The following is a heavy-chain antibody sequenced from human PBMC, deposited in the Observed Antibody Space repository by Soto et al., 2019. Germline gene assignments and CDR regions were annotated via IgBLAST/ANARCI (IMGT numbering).Heavy chain of an antibody. CDR2: ICYSGST. CDR3: ARDGGYCSGGSCHAFDY. Sequence: PSETLSLTCTVSGGSISSYYWSWIRQPPGKGLEWIGYICYSGSTNYNPSLKSRVTMSVDTSKNQFSLKLSSVTAADTAVDYCARDGGYCSGGSCHAFDYWGQGALVTVSS. CDR1: GGSISSYY. D-gene: IGHD2-15*01. V-gene: IGHV4-59*01. J-gene: IGHJ4*02.